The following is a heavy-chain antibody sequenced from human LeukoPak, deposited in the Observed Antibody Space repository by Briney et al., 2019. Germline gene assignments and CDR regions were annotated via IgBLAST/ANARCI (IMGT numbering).Heavy chain of an antibody. D-gene: IGHD6-19*01. V-gene: IGHV1-18*01. CDR1: GYDFTSVG. J-gene: IGHJ4*02. Sequence: GASVKASCKASGYDFTSVGITWVRRAPGQGLEWMGWISPYNGNTRYAQKFQGRVAMTTDTSTTTAYMELRGLRFNDTAVYYCARAGPGSGWYFDYWGQGTPVTVSS. CDR3: ARAGPGSGWYFDY. CDR2: ISPYNGNT.